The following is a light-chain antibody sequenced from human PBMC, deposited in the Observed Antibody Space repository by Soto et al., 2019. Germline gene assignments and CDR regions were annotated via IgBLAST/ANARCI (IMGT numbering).Light chain of an antibody. CDR1: SSNIGAGYD. V-gene: IGLV1-40*01. CDR2: DNI. Sequence: QSVLTQPPSVSGAPGQRVTISCTGRSSNIGAGYDVHWYQQLPGTAPKLLIYDNINRPSGVPDRFSGSKSGTSASLAITGLQAEDEAEYYCQSYDSSLSVSYVFGTGTKLTVL. J-gene: IGLJ1*01. CDR3: QSYDSSLSVSYV.